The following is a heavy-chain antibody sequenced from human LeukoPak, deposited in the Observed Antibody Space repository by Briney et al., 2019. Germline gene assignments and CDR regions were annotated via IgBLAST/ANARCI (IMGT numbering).Heavy chain of an antibody. J-gene: IGHJ4*02. V-gene: IGHV5-51*01. CDR2: LYPGDSDS. D-gene: IGHD5-24*01. Sequence: GESLKISCKAYGYNFFSNYWIAWVRQMPGKGLEWMGILYPGDSDSRYSPSFQGQVTISADKSISTAYLQWSSLKASDTATYYCARASRDGYNQNFDYWGQGTLVTVSS. CDR3: ARASRDGYNQNFDY. CDR1: GYNFFSNYW.